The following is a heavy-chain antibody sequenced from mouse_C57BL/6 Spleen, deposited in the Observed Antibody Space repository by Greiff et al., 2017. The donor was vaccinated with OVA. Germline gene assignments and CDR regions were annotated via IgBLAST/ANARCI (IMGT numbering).Heavy chain of an antibody. V-gene: IGHV5-4*01. Sequence: EVKLVESGGGLVKPGGSLKLSCAASGFTFSSYAMSWVRQTPEKRLEWVATISDGGSYTYYPDNVKGRFTISRDNAKNNLYLQMSHLKSEDTAMYYCARERYYGSSSYYFDYWGQGTTLTVSS. J-gene: IGHJ2*01. CDR2: ISDGGSYT. D-gene: IGHD1-1*01. CDR3: ARERYYGSSSYYFDY. CDR1: GFTFSSYA.